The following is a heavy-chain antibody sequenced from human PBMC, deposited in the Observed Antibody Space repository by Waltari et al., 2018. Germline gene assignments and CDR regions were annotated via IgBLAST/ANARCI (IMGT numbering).Heavy chain of an antibody. J-gene: IGHJ4*02. CDR3: ARDPGGRYYFDY. Sequence: EVQLVESGGGLIQLGGSLRFSCAASGFTVRGTYMSWVRQAPGKGLEWVSVIYSGGNTYYADSVKGRFTISRDNSKNTLYLQMNSLRADDTAVYYCARDPGGRYYFDYWGQGSLVTVSS. CDR2: IYSGGNT. V-gene: IGHV3-53*01. CDR1: GFTVRGTY. D-gene: IGHD1-26*01.